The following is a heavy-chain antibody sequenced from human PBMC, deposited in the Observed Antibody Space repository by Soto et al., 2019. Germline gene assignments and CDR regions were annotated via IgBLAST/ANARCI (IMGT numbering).Heavy chain of an antibody. CDR3: ARGNRTGELGGYYFDY. D-gene: IGHD7-27*01. CDR1: GGSFSGYY. J-gene: IGHJ4*02. CDR2: INHSGST. V-gene: IGHV4-34*01. Sequence: SETLSLTCAVYGGSFSGYYWSWIRQPPGKGLEWIGEINHSGSTNYNPSLKSRVTISVDTSKNQFSLKLSSVTAADTAVYYCARGNRTGELGGYYFDYWVQGTLVTVSS.